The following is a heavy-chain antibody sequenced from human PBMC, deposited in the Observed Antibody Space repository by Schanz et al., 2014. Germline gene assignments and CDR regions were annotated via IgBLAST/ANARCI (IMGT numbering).Heavy chain of an antibody. CDR3: SKDKQGSRSDDS. V-gene: IGHV3-23*01. CDR1: GFTFSGYA. CDR2: IVGGGGRT. J-gene: IGHJ5*01. Sequence: EAQLLESGGGLVQPGGSLRISCAASGFTFSGYAMSWVRQAPGKGLEWVSSIVGGGGRTYYADSVKGRFTISRDNSKNTLYLQMNSLRVEDTAVYYCSKDKQGSRSDDSWGQGTLVTVSS. D-gene: IGHD2-15*01.